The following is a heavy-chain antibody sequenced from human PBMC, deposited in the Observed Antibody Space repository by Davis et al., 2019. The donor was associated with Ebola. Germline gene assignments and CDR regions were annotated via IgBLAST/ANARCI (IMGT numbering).Heavy chain of an antibody. V-gene: IGHV3-21*01. CDR3: ARDSVRFGVSPNPTGY. D-gene: IGHD3-3*01. CDR1: GFTFSSYS. CDR2: ISSSSSYI. J-gene: IGHJ4*02. Sequence: PGGSLRLSCAASGFTFSSYSMNWVRQAPGKGLEWVSSISSSSSYIYYADSVKGRFTISRDNAKISLYLQMNSLRAEDTAVYYCARDSVRFGVSPNPTGYWGQGTLVTVSS.